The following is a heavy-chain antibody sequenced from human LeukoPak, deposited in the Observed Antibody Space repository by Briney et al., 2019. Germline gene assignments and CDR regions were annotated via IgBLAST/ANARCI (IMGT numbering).Heavy chain of an antibody. V-gene: IGHV1-8*01. CDR1: GYTFTSYD. Sequence: ASVKVSCKASGYTFTSYDINWVRQATGQGLEWMGWMNPNSGNTGYAQKFQGRVNMTRNTSISTAYMELSSLRSEDTVVYYCARVIGDVDTGVYDAFDIWGQGTMVTVSS. CDR2: MNPNSGNT. CDR3: ARVIGDVDTGVYDAFDI. J-gene: IGHJ3*02. D-gene: IGHD5-18*01.